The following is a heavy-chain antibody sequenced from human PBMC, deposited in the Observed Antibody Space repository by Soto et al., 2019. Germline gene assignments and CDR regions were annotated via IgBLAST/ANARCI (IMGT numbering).Heavy chain of an antibody. CDR2: IKSKIDGGTT. Sequence: DVQLVESGGGLVKPGESLRLSCAASGVTFNNAWMNWVRQAPGKGLEWVGRIKSKIDGGTTDYTAPVEGRFTISRDDSKNTLYLQMNSLKTEDTAVYYCTIRSEYWGQGTLVTVSS. CDR1: GVTFNNAW. CDR3: TIRSEY. J-gene: IGHJ4*02. D-gene: IGHD4-17*01. V-gene: IGHV3-15*07.